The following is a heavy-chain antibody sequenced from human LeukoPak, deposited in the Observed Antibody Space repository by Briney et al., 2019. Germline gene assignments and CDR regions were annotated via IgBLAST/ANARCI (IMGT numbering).Heavy chain of an antibody. CDR1: GFTFSSYW. J-gene: IGHJ4*02. CDR3: AKDGLDYYGSGSSYY. V-gene: IGHV3-74*01. CDR2: INSDGSST. Sequence: GGSLRLSCAASGFTFSSYWMHWVRQTPGKGLVWVSRINSDGSSTSYADSVKGRFTISRDNAKNTLYLQMNSLRAEDTAVYYCAKDGLDYYGSGSSYYWGQGTLVTVSS. D-gene: IGHD3-10*01.